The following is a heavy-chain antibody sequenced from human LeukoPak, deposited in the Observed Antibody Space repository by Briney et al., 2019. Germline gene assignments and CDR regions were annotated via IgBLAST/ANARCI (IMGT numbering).Heavy chain of an antibody. D-gene: IGHD5-24*01. J-gene: IGHJ4*02. CDR3: ARDAGGARDGYRPFDY. CDR2: INPSGGST. CDR1: GYTFTSYY. Sequence: ASVKVSCKASGYTFTSYYMHWVRQAPGQGLEWMGIINPSGGSTSYAQKFQGRVTMTRDTSTSTVYMELSSLRSEDTAVYYCARDAGGARDGYRPFDYWGQGTLVTVSS. V-gene: IGHV1-46*01.